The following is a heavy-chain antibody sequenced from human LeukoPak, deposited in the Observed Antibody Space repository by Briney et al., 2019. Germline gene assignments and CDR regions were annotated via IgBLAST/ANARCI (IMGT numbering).Heavy chain of an antibody. CDR2: ISGGGGST. CDR1: GFTFSSYG. Sequence: PGGSLRLSCAASGFTFSSYGMSWVRQAPGKGLEWVSAISGGGGSTYYADSVKGRFTLSRDNSKNTLYLQMNSLRAEDTAVYYCAKDYEPLVGVHRWGDWFDPWGQGTLVTVSS. J-gene: IGHJ5*02. D-gene: IGHD1-26*01. CDR3: AKDYEPLVGVHRWGDWFDP. V-gene: IGHV3-23*01.